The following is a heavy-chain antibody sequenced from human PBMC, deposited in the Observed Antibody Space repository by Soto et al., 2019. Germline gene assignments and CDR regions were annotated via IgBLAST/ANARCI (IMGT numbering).Heavy chain of an antibody. CDR2: ISGTASRT. V-gene: IGHV3-23*01. Sequence: PGGSLRLSGAVSGFTPTTTALSWVRQPPWKGLEWVTTISGTASRTYYVDSVKGRFFISRDNSKNTVTLQMNNLTVDDTAVYYCATSFRYFDNWGQGTRVTVSS. CDR3: ATSFRYFDN. J-gene: IGHJ4*02. CDR1: GFTPTTTA. D-gene: IGHD3-9*01.